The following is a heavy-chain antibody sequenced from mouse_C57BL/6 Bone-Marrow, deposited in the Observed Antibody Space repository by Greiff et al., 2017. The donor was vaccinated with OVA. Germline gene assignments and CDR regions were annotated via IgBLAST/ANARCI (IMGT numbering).Heavy chain of an antibody. CDR2: IYPRSGNT. Sequence: VHLVESGAELARPGASVKLSCKASGYTFTSYGISWVKQRTGQGLEWIGEIYPRSGNTYYNEKFKGKATLTADKSSSTAYMELRSLTSEDSAVYFCARLYYYYFDYWGQGTTLTVSS. D-gene: IGHD1-1*01. J-gene: IGHJ2*01. CDR3: ARLYYYYFDY. CDR1: GYTFTSYG. V-gene: IGHV1-81*01.